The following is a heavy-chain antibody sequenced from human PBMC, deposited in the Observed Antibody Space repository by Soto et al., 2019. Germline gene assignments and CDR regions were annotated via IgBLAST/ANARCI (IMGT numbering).Heavy chain of an antibody. CDR2: INPDGNVG. CDR1: GFTFNTHP. CDR3: AGWGGHDYNY. D-gene: IGHD4-4*01. J-gene: IGHJ4*02. Sequence: GGSLRLSCAASGFTFNTHPLYWVRQAPGKGLEWVANINPDGNVGTYVDSVRGRFTTSRDNAKNSLYLRMNSLRADDTAVYFCAGWGGHDYNYWGQGIMVTVSS. V-gene: IGHV3-7*03.